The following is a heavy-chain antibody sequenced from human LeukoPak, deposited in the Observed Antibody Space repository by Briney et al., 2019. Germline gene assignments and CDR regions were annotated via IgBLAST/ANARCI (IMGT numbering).Heavy chain of an antibody. CDR1: GSTFPAYV. J-gene: IGHJ4*02. Sequence: GASVKVSCKASGSTFPAYVISGGGRPPGQGLGGWGWFTAYKGNTNYAQKLQGRVTMTTDTSTSTAYMELRSLRSDDTAVYYCARDRGPAYYYDSSGYYPSDPDYWGQGTLVTVSS. CDR3: ARDRGPAYYYDSSGYYPSDPDY. CDR2: FTAYKGNT. D-gene: IGHD3-22*01. V-gene: IGHV1-18*01.